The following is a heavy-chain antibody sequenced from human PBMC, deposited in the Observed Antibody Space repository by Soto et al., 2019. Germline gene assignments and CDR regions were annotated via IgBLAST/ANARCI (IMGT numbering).Heavy chain of an antibody. CDR3: AKCRWELRA. D-gene: IGHD1-7*01. CDR2: IGASGTNI. J-gene: IGHJ5*02. V-gene: IGHV3-23*01. Sequence: EVPLLESGGDLVQPGGSLRLSCAASGFTFSSYAMSWVRQAPGKGLEWVSSIGASGTNIDYADSVKGRFTISRDNSKNTLDLQMSSLRAVDTAVYYCAKCRWELRAWGQGTLVTVSS. CDR1: GFTFSSYA.